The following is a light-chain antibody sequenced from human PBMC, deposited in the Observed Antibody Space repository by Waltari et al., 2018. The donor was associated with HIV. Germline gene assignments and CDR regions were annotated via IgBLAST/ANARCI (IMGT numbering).Light chain of an antibody. V-gene: IGLV1-44*01. J-gene: IGLJ3*02. CDR3: ASWDDSLNGWV. CDR1: RANIRENP. CDR2: SNS. Sequence: QSVLTQPPSVSRPPGQRVPISCSTRRANIRENPAHWYAQFPGMAPKLVVWSNSHRPSGVSARFSGSKSGTSASLAISGLQSEDEADYYCASWDDSLNGWVFGGGTTLTVL.